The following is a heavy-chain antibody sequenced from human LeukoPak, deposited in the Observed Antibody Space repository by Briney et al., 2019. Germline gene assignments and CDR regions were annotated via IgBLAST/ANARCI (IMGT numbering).Heavy chain of an antibody. D-gene: IGHD3-9*01. CDR1: GFTFSSYE. CDR2: ITSSGTNI. CDR3: GRRYPFYGMDV. Sequence: PGGSLRLSCAAFGFTFSSYEMNWVRQAPGKGLEWISCITSSGTNIYDADSVKGRFTISRDNAKNSLYLLMNSLRAEDTGVYYCGRRYPFYGMDVWGQGTTVTVSS. J-gene: IGHJ6*02. V-gene: IGHV3-48*03.